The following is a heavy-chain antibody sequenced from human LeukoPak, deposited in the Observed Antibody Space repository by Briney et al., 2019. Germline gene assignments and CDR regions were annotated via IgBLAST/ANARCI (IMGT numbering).Heavy chain of an antibody. CDR1: GFTFSSYS. J-gene: IGHJ3*02. CDR3: ARRAGESASFAVDI. D-gene: IGHD3-16*01. CDR2: MSSSSSYI. V-gene: IGHV3-21*01. Sequence: GGSLRLSCAASGFTFSSYSMNWVRQAPGKGLEWVSSMSSSSSYIYYADSVKGRFTISRDNAKNSLYLQMNSLRAEDTAVYYCARRAGESASFAVDIWGEGTMVTVSS.